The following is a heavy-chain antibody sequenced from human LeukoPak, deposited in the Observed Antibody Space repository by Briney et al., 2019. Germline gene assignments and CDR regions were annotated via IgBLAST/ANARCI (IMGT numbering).Heavy chain of an antibody. V-gene: IGHV3-23*01. CDR1: GFTFDNFV. Sequence: GGSLTLSCAASGFTFDNFVMTWLRQAPGKGLEWVSDISGTGANTYYADSVKGRFTISRDNSKNTLYLQMNSLRGEDTAVYSCAKRYGLGSSPFDYWGQGTLVTVSS. CDR3: AKRYGLGSSPFDY. J-gene: IGHJ4*02. CDR2: ISGTGANT. D-gene: IGHD3-10*01.